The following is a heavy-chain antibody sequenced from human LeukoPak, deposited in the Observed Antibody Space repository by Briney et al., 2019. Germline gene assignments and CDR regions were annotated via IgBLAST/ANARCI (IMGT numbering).Heavy chain of an antibody. D-gene: IGHD4-23*01. CDR1: GYTFTSYY. Sequence: ASVKVSCKASGYTFTSYYMHWVRQAPGQGLEWMGIINPSGGSTSYAQKFQGRVTMTRDTSTSTAYMELSRLRSDDTAVYYCATWYDYGGNPEPFDYWGQGTLVTVSS. V-gene: IGHV1-46*01. CDR3: ATWYDYGGNPEPFDY. CDR2: INPSGGST. J-gene: IGHJ4*02.